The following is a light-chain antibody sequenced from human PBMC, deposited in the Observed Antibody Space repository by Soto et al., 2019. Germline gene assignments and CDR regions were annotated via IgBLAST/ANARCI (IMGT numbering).Light chain of an antibody. CDR3: QQYGSSPGIT. CDR1: QNLSLYF. V-gene: IGKV3-20*01. CDR2: GAS. Sequence: EVVSTQSPGTLSLSPGDRASVSCGASQNLSLYFLAWYQHKPGQAPRLLICGASRRATGIPDRVNGRGSGTDFTLTISSLQSEDFAVYYCQQYGSSPGITFGQGTRLEI. J-gene: IGKJ5*01.